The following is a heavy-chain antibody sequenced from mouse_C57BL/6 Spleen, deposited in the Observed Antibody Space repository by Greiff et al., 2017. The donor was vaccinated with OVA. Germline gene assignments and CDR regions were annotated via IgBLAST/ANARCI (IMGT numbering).Heavy chain of an antibody. V-gene: IGHV1-53*01. J-gene: IGHJ2*01. CDR2: ISPSNGGT. D-gene: IGHD1-1*01. CDR3: ARIYYVGSNLYYFDY. CDR1: GYTFTSYW. Sequence: VQLQQPGTALVKPGASVKLSCKASGYTFTSYWMHWVQQRPGQGLEWIGYISPSNGGTNYNEKFKSKATLTIDKSSSTAFLQLSSRTSEDSAVYYCARIYYVGSNLYYFDYWGQGTTLTVSS.